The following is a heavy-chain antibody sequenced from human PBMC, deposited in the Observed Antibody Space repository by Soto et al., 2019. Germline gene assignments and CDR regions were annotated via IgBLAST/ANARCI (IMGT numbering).Heavy chain of an antibody. J-gene: IGHJ4*02. CDR1: GGSISSFDYC. CDR2: IYNSGTI. D-gene: IGHD3-22*01. V-gene: IGHV4-39*01. CDR3: ARYLRYYDSGDPIPRYFDN. Sequence: SETLSLTCTVSGGSISSFDYCWGWIRQPPEKGLEWIGTIYNSGTIYYNSSLKSRLTISVDTSKNQFSLKLSSVTAADTAVYYCARYLRYYDSGDPIPRYFDNWGQGTLVTVSS.